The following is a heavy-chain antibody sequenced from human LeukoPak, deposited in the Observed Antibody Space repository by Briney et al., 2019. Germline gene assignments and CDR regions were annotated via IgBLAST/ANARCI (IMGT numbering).Heavy chain of an antibody. J-gene: IGHJ4*02. CDR3: ARDQVTTSDLPGY. CDR1: GFTFSSYE. Sequence: PGGSLRLSCAASGFTFSSYEMNWVRQAPGKGLEWVSYISSSGSTIYYADSVKGRFTISRDNAKNSLYLQMNSLRAEDTAVYYCARDQVTTSDLPGYWGQGTLVTVSS. D-gene: IGHD4-17*01. V-gene: IGHV3-48*03. CDR2: ISSSGSTI.